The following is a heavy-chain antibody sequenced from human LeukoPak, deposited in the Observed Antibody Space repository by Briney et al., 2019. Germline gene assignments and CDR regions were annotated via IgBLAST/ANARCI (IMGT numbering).Heavy chain of an antibody. V-gene: IGHV6-1*01. CDR3: ARAPRLPKYGDLYWYFDL. D-gene: IGHD4-17*01. CDR1: GDSVSSNSAA. CDR2: TYYRSKWYN. J-gene: IGHJ2*01. Sequence: SQTLSLTCAISGDSVSSNSAAWNWIRQSPSRGLEWLGRTYYRSKWYNDYAVSVKSRITINPDTSKNQFSLQLNSVTPEDTAVYYCARAPRLPKYGDLYWYFDLWGRGTLVTVSS.